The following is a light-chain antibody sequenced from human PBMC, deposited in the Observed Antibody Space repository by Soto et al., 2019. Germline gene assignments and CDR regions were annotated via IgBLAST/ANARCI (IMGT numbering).Light chain of an antibody. CDR2: DVS. Sequence: QSVLTQPASVSGSPEQSITISCTGTSNDVGGYNYVSWYQQHPGKAPKLMIYDVSNRPSGVSNRFSGSKSANTASLTISGLQTEDESDYYCSSYTGSSTYVFGTGTKVTVL. CDR3: SSYTGSSTYV. CDR1: SNDVGGYNY. V-gene: IGLV2-14*03. J-gene: IGLJ1*01.